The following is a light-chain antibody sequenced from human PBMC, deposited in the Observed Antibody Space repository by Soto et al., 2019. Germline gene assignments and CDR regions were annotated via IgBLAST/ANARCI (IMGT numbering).Light chain of an antibody. CDR3: SSYTSSSKV. CDR1: SSDVGGYNY. CDR2: DVS. Sequence: QSVLTQPASVSGSPGQSITISCTGTSSDVGGYNYVSWYQQHPGKAPKLMIYDVSNRPSGVSNRFSGSKSGNTASLTISWLQAEDEADYYCSSYTSSSKVFGTGTKVTVL. V-gene: IGLV2-14*01. J-gene: IGLJ1*01.